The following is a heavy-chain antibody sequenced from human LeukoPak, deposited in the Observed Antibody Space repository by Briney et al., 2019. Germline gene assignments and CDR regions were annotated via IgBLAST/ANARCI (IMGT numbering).Heavy chain of an antibody. CDR3: ARGSAAGTFDY. V-gene: IGHV3-21*01. D-gene: IGHD6-13*01. J-gene: IGHJ4*02. Sequence: GGSLRLSCAASGFTFSSYSMNWVRQAPGKGLEWVSSISSSSSYIYYADSVKGRFTISRDNAKNSLYLQMNSLRAEDTAVYYCARGSAAGTFDYWGPGTLVTVSS. CDR2: ISSSSSYI. CDR1: GFTFSSYS.